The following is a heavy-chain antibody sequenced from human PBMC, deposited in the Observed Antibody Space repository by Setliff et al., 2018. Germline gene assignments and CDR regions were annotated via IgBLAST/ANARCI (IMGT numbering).Heavy chain of an antibody. D-gene: IGHD2-21*02. CDR1: GESFSGHY. CDR3: ARGFDVCGGGACYTDGPYYFDY. J-gene: IGHJ4*02. Sequence: SETLSLTCAVYGESFSGHYWSWIRQPPGKGLEWIGEINHSGSTNYNPSLKSRVTISVDTSKNQFSLKLSSVAAADTAVYYCARGFDVCGGGACYTDGPYYFDYWGLGTRGTVS. CDR2: INHSGST. V-gene: IGHV4-34*01.